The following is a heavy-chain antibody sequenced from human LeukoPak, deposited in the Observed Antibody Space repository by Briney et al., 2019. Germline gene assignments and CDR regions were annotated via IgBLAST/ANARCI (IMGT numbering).Heavy chain of an antibody. V-gene: IGHV4-59*01. J-gene: IGHJ6*02. CDR2: IYYSGST. D-gene: IGHD3-10*01. Sequence: SETLFLTCTVSGGSISSYYWSWIRQPPGKGLEWIGHIYYSGSTNYNPSLKSRVTISVDTSKGQFSLKLSSVTAADTAVYYCAREIITLVRGVIIFYGMDVWGQGTTVTVSS. CDR1: GGSISSYY. CDR3: AREIITLVRGVIIFYGMDV.